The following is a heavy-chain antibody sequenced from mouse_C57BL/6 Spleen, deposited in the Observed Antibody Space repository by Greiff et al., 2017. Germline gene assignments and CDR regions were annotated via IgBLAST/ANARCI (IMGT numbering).Heavy chain of an antibody. CDR2: IYPGDGDT. Sequence: VQLQQSGAELVKPGASVKISCKASGYAFSSYWMNWVKQRPGKGLEWIGQIYPGDGDTNYNGKFKGKATLTADKSSSTAYMQLSSLTSEDSAVYFCARSDYDGSSYDYAMDYWGQGTSVTVSS. J-gene: IGHJ4*01. CDR3: ARSDYDGSSYDYAMDY. CDR1: GYAFSSYW. D-gene: IGHD1-1*01. V-gene: IGHV1-80*01.